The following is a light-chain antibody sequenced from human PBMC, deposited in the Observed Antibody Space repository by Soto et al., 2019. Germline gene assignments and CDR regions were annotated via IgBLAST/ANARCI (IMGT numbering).Light chain of an antibody. Sequence: EIVVTQSPGTLSLSPGERATLSCRASQTVSSRYLAWYQQKPGQAPRLLIYAASTRAPGVPDRFSGSGSGTDFTLTISRLEPADFAVYYCQQYGNSPKWTFGQGTEVEIK. CDR2: AAS. V-gene: IGKV3-20*01. CDR1: QTVSSRY. J-gene: IGKJ1*01. CDR3: QQYGNSPKWT.